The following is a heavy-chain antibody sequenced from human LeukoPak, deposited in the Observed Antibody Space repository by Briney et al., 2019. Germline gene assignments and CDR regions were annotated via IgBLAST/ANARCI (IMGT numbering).Heavy chain of an antibody. CDR3: ARSVPYSSPSSN. D-gene: IGHD6-13*01. CDR2: INPNTGDT. Sequence: ASVKVSCKASGYSFTGFYIQWMRQAPGRGREWMGWINPNTGDTNSAPKFQGRITLTSDTSIRTAYMEISRLTSDDTAVYFCARSVPYSSPSSNWGQGTLVTVSS. J-gene: IGHJ4*02. CDR1: GYSFTGFY. V-gene: IGHV1-2*02.